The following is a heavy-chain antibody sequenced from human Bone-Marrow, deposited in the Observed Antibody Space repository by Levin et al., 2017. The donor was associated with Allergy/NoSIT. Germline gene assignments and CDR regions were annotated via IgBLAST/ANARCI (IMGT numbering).Heavy chain of an antibody. CDR1: GGSLGGYY. Sequence: MPSETLSLTCAVSGGSLGGYYWSWLRQPPGKGLEWIGEVSHHAISTYNPSLDSRVTILVDPSRNHFSLDLHSVTAADTGVYYCAVFSLRYGTFDIWGQGTMVTVSS. D-gene: IGHD4-17*01. J-gene: IGHJ3*02. CDR3: AVFSLRYGTFDI. V-gene: IGHV4-34*01. CDR2: VSHHAIS.